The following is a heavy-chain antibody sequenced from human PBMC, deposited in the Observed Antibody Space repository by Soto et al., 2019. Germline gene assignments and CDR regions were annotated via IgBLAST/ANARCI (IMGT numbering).Heavy chain of an antibody. V-gene: IGHV1-8*01. CDR1: GYTFSNYD. Sequence: QVQLVQSGAELKKPGASVKVSCKASGYTFSNYDMNWVRQATGQGPEWIGRVNPNNGDTGYAQKFQGRVTLTTDISTTTAYMELTRLRSEDTAIYYCAKVSRKGSAIDFDYWGQGTLITVSS. J-gene: IGHJ4*02. CDR2: VNPNNGDT. CDR3: AKVSRKGSAIDFDY. D-gene: IGHD3-10*01.